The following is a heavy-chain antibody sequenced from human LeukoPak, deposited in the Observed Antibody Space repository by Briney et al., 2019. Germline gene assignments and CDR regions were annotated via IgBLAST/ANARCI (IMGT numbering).Heavy chain of an antibody. J-gene: IGHJ4*02. CDR2: VNLQGSS. CDR1: GGSISNTNW. V-gene: IGHV4-4*02. CDR3: AREGGPYRPLDY. Sequence: SGTLSLTCGVSGGSISNTNWWTWVRQPPGKGLEWIGEVNLQGSSNYNPSLKGRVAISVDKSENHISLKLTSVTAADTAVYYCAREGGPYRPLDYSGQGTLVTVAS.